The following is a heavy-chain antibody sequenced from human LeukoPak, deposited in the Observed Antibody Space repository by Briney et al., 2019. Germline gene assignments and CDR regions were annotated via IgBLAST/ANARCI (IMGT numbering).Heavy chain of an antibody. CDR3: ARFYGDYKGCYGMDV. J-gene: IGHJ6*02. Sequence: SETLSLTCAVSGGSISSSNWWSWVRQPPGQGLEWIGEIYHSGSTNYNPSLKSRVTISVDKSKNQFSLKLSSVTAADTAVYYCARFYGDYKGCYGMDVWGQGTTVTVSS. V-gene: IGHV4-4*02. CDR1: GGSISSSNW. D-gene: IGHD4-17*01. CDR2: IYHSGST.